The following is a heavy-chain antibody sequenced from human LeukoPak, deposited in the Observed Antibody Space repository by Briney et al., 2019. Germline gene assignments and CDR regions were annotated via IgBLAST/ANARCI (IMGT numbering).Heavy chain of an antibody. V-gene: IGHV3-30*03. D-gene: IGHD3-3*01. J-gene: IGHJ6*03. CDR2: ISYDGSNK. Sequence: GSLRLSCAASGFTFSSYGMHWVRQAPGKGLEWVAVISYDGSNKYYADSVKGRFTISRDNAKNSLYLQMNSLRAEDTAVYYCARAFFGVDQSEYYYYYMDVWGKGTTVTVSS. CDR3: ARAFFGVDQSEYYYYYMDV. CDR1: GFTFSSYG.